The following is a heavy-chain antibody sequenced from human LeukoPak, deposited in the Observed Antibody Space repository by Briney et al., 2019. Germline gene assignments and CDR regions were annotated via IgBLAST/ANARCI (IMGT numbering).Heavy chain of an antibody. D-gene: IGHD3-22*01. CDR1: GFTFNSYS. V-gene: IGHV3-21*01. CDR3: ARSRSGLVLDY. Sequence: GGSLRLSCAASGFTFNSYSMNCVRQAPGKGLEWVSSISSSGSYIYYGDSVKGRFTFSRENAKNSLYLQMERLRAEDTAVYYCARSRSGLVLDYWGQGTLVTVSS. CDR2: ISSSGSYI. J-gene: IGHJ4*02.